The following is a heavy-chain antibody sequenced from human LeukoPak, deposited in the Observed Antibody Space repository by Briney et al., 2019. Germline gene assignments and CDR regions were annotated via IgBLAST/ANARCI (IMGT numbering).Heavy chain of an antibody. CDR3: AWEYCGGDCYTSNDAFDI. CDR2: TSYDGREK. J-gene: IGHJ3*02. V-gene: IGHV3-30*03. Sequence: GGSLRLSCAASGFTFSGYGMNWVRQAPGKGLEWVAITSYDGREKYYADSVKGRFTISRDNSKNALYLQMNSLRAEDTAVYYCAWEYCGGDCYTSNDAFDIWGQGTMVTVSS. CDR1: GFTFSGYG. D-gene: IGHD2-21*02.